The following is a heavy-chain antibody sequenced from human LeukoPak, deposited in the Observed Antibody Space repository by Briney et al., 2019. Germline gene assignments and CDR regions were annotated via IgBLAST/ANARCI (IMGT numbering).Heavy chain of an antibody. CDR1: GFTFSSYS. J-gene: IGHJ4*02. D-gene: IGHD1-7*01. V-gene: IGHV3-21*01. CDR2: ISSSSSHI. CDR3: ARDAITGTTWSDY. Sequence: NSGGSLRLSCAASGFTFSSYSMNWVRQAPGKGLEWVSSISSSSSHIYYANSVKGRFTISRDNAKNSLYLQMNSLRAEDTAVYYCARDAITGTTWSDYWGQGTLVTVSS.